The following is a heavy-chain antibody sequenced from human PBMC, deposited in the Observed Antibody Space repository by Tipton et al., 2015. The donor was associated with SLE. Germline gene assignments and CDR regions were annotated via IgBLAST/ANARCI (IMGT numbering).Heavy chain of an antibody. Sequence: TLSLTCTVSGGSISSYYWSWIRQPPGKGLEWIGYIYYSGSTNYNPSLHSRVTISVDTSKNQFSLKLSSVTAADTAVYYCARARPYSSGWYYFDYWGQGTLVTVSS. V-gene: IGHV4-59*01. J-gene: IGHJ4*02. D-gene: IGHD6-19*01. CDR3: ARARPYSSGWYYFDY. CDR2: IYYSGST. CDR1: GGSISSYY.